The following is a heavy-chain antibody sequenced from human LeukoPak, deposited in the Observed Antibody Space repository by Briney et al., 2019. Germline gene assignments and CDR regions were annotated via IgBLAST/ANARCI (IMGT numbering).Heavy chain of an antibody. CDR2: IYYSGST. CDR3: ARHPYSSSWSSFDY. J-gene: IGHJ4*02. Sequence: SETLSLTCTVSSGSISTYYWSWIRQPPGKGLEWIGYIYYSGSTKYNPSLKSRVTLSIDTSKNQFSLKLSSVTAADTAVYYCARHPYSSSWSSFDYWGQGTLVTVSS. D-gene: IGHD6-13*01. CDR1: SGSISTYY. V-gene: IGHV4-59*01.